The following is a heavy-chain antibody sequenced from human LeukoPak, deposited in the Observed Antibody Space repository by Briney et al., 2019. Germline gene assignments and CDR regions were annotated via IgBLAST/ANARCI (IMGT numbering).Heavy chain of an antibody. D-gene: IGHD2-21*02. CDR3: ARGGAYRGGDCSDV. CDR2: IYYSGST. Sequence: SETLSLTCTVSGGSISSYYWSWIRQPPGKGLEWIGYIYYSGSTNYNPSLKSRVTISVDTSKNQFSLKLSSVTAADTAVYYCARGGAYRGGDCSDVWGKGTTVTVSS. CDR1: GGSISSYY. V-gene: IGHV4-59*01. J-gene: IGHJ6*04.